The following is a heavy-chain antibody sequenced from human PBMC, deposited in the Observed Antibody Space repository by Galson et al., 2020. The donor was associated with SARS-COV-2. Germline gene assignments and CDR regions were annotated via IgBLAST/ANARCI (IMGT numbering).Heavy chain of an antibody. CDR3: ARADFDFPNWYFDL. V-gene: IGHV4-59*01. D-gene: IGHD3-3*01. J-gene: IGHJ2*01. Sequence: STVYNPSFKSRVTISVDTSKNQFSLRLTSVTAADTAVYYCARADFDFPNWYFDLWGRGTLVTVSS. CDR2: ST.